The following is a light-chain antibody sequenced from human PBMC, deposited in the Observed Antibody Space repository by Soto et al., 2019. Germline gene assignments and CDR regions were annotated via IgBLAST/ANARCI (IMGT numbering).Light chain of an antibody. Sequence: EVVLTQSPGTLSLSPGARATLSCRASQSVSSNYVAWYQQKPGQTPRLLIYGASSRATGIPDRFSGSGSGTDFTLTISRLEPEDFAVYYCQQHGSSPWMFGQGTKVDIK. CDR1: QSVSSNY. CDR2: GAS. V-gene: IGKV3-20*01. J-gene: IGKJ1*01. CDR3: QQHGSSPWM.